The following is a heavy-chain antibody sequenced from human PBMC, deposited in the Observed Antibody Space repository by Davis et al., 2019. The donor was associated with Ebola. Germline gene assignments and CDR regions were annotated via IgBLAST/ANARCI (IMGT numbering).Heavy chain of an antibody. J-gene: IGHJ4*02. CDR2: IDPSDSYT. Sequence: GGSLRLSCKGSGYSFTSYWITWLRQMPGKGLEWMGRIDPSDSYTTYSPSFQGHVTISSDKSISTAYLQWSSLKASDTAMYYCARHEKWELLVVGGSFDYWGQGTLVTVSS. D-gene: IGHD1-26*01. V-gene: IGHV5-10-1*01. CDR1: GYSFTSYW. CDR3: ARHEKWELLVVGGSFDY.